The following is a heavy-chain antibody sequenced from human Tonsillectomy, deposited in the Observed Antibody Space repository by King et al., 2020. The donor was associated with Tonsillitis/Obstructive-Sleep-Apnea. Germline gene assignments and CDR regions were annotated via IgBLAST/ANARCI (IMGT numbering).Heavy chain of an antibody. D-gene: IGHD3-10*01. V-gene: IGHV1-3*01. CDR1: GYTFTSYS. Sequence: AQLVQSGAEVKKPGASVKVSCKASGYTFTSYSIHWVRQAPGQSLEWMGWINAGNGNTKYSQKFQGRVTITRDTSASTAYMGLGSLRSEDTAVYYCAREVGDGSGSYPARYYYMDVWGKGTTVTVSS. CDR3: AREVGDGSGSYPARYYYMDV. CDR2: INAGNGNT. J-gene: IGHJ6*03.